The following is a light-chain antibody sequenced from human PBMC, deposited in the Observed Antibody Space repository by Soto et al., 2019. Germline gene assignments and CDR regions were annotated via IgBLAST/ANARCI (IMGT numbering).Light chain of an antibody. CDR3: SSYAGSNIVL. CDR2: EVN. V-gene: IGLV2-8*01. Sequence: QSALTQPPSASASPGQSVTISCTGTSSDVGGYNYVSWYQQHPGKAPKLMIYEVNKRPSGVPDRFSGSKSGNTASLTVSGLQAEDEADYYCSSYAGSNIVLFGGGTKLTVL. CDR1: SSDVGGYNY. J-gene: IGLJ2*01.